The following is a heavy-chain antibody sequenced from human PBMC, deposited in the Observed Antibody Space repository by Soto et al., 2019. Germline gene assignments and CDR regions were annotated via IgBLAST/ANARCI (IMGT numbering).Heavy chain of an antibody. CDR1: GGTFSSYA. V-gene: IGHV1-69*13. Sequence: SVKVSCKASGGTFSSYAISWVRQAPGQGLEWMGGIIPIFGTANYAQKFQGRVAITADESTSTAYMELSSLRSEGTAVYYCARRITMVRGVLSGGMDVWGQGTTVTVSS. J-gene: IGHJ6*02. D-gene: IGHD3-10*01. CDR2: IIPIFGTA. CDR3: ARRITMVRGVLSGGMDV.